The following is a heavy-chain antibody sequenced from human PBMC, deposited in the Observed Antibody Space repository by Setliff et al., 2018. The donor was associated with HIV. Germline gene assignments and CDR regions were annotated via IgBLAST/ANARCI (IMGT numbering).Heavy chain of an antibody. Sequence: PGESPKISCAASGFTFSSYAMSWVRQAPGKGLEWVAVISYDGSNKYYADSVKGRFTISRDNSKNTLYLQMNSLGAEDTAVFYCARLTTTYYYDSSAYYHPVWGQGTLVTVSS. CDR3: ARLTTTYYYDSSAYYHPV. V-gene: IGHV3-30-3*01. CDR1: GFTFSSYA. D-gene: IGHD3-22*01. J-gene: IGHJ4*02. CDR2: ISYDGSNK.